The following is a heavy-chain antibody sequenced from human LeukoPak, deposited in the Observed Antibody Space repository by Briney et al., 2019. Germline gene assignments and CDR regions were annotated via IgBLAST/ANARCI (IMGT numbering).Heavy chain of an antibody. Sequence: GGSLRLSCAASRFTFSNYWMHWVRQAPGKGLVWVSVIYSGGRTYYADSVKGRFTISRDNSKNTLYLQMNSLRAEDTAVYYCAREIRITPKYYFDYWGQGTLVTVSS. CDR2: IYSGGRT. J-gene: IGHJ4*02. CDR3: AREIRITPKYYFDY. CDR1: RFTFSNYW. D-gene: IGHD1-14*01. V-gene: IGHV3-53*01.